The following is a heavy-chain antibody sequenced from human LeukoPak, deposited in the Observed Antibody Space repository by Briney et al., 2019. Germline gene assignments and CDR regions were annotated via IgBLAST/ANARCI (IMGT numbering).Heavy chain of an antibody. J-gene: IGHJ6*03. CDR1: GYTFTSYY. V-gene: IGHV1-46*01. D-gene: IGHD2-2*01. CDR2: INPRGCST. Sequence: ASVKVSCKASGYTFTSYYMHWVRQAPGQELEWVGIINPRGCSTVYGQKFQGRVTMTRDMSTSTVYLALSSLTSEDTAVYYCASLHTDRSSTSCYQDYYYMDVWGTGTPVTVSS. CDR3: ASLHTDRSSTSCYQDYYYMDV.